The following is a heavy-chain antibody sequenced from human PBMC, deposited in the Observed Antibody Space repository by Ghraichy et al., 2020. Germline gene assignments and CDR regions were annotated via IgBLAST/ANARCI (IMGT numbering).Heavy chain of an antibody. Sequence: GGSLRLSCAASGFTFSSYGMHWVRQAPGKGLEWVAFIRYDGSNKYYADSVKGRFTISRDNSKNTLYLQMNSLRAEDTAVYYCAKGIVRIAAAGIDYWGQGTLVTVSS. CDR3: AKGIVRIAAAGIDY. V-gene: IGHV3-30*02. D-gene: IGHD6-13*01. J-gene: IGHJ4*02. CDR1: GFTFSSYG. CDR2: IRYDGSNK.